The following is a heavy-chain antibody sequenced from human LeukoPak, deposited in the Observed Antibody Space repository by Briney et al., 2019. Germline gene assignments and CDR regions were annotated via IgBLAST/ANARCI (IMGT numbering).Heavy chain of an antibody. V-gene: IGHV3-30*02. J-gene: IGHJ4*02. D-gene: IGHD6-13*01. Sequence: GGSLRLSCAASGFTFSSYGMHWVRQAPGKGLEWVAFIRYDGSNKYYADSVKGRFTISRDNSKNTLYLQMNSLRAEDTAVYYCARERSSSPYYFDYWGQGTLVTVSS. CDR3: ARERSSSPYYFDY. CDR1: GFTFSSYG. CDR2: IRYDGSNK.